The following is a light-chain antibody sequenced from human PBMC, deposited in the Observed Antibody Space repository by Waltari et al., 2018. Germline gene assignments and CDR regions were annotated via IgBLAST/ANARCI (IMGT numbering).Light chain of an antibody. CDR3: QHYSNWPLT. J-gene: IGKJ4*01. CDR1: QSVRSN. V-gene: IGKV3-15*01. CDR2: GAS. Sequence: EIVLPQSPGTLSLSPGERATLSCRASQSVRSNYLAWYQQKPGQAPRLLIYGASTRATGIPARFSGSGSGTEFTLSISSLQSEDFAVYYCQHYSNWPLTFGGGTKVEIK.